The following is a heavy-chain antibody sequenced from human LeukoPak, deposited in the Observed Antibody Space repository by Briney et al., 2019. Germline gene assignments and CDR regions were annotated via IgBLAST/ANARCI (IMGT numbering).Heavy chain of an antibody. J-gene: IGHJ4*02. CDR1: GGSFSGYY. V-gene: IGHV4-34*01. D-gene: IGHD5-18*01. Sequence: SEILSLTCAVYGGSFSGYYWSWIRQPPGKGLEWIGEINHSGSTNYNPSLKSRVTISVDTSKNQFSLKLSSVTAADTAVYYCAREGATAMVDYWGRGTLVTVSS. CDR2: INHSGST. CDR3: AREGATAMVDY.